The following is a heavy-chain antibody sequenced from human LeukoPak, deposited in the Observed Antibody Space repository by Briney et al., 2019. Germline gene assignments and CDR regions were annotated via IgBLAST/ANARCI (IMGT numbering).Heavy chain of an antibody. J-gene: IGHJ6*02. CDR2: ITTIGSTI. D-gene: IGHD6-13*01. CDR1: GLTLNSYE. V-gene: IGHV3-48*03. CDR3: ARDLESSWWAYYYGMDV. Sequence: PGRSLRLSYVASGLTLNSYEMNWVREAPGKAREGVSYITTIGSTIYNADSVQGRFTISSDNAKNSQYLQMSTLRADDTAVYYCARDLESSWWAYYYGMDVWGQGTTVTVSS.